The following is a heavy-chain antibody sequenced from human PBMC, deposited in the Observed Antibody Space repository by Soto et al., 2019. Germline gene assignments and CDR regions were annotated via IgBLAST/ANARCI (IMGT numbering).Heavy chain of an antibody. V-gene: IGHV3-15*01. J-gene: IGHJ6*02. CDR3: TTDMGQAAAMDYYYYGMDV. CDR2: IKSKTDGGTT. Sequence: EVQLVESGGGLVQPGGSLRLSCAASGFTFSNAWMSWVRQAPGKGLEWVGRIKSKTDGGTTDYAAPVKGRFTISRDDSKNTLYLQMNSLKTEDTAVYYCTTDMGQAAAMDYYYYGMDVWGQGTTVTVSS. CDR1: GFTFSNAW. D-gene: IGHD6-13*01.